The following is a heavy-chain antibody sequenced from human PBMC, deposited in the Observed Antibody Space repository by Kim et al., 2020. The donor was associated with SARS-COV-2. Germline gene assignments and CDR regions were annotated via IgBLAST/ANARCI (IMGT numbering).Heavy chain of an antibody. CDR2: INHSGST. J-gene: IGHJ6*02. CDR3: ARSRWSSSARFSLHSGGMDV. V-gene: IGHV4-34*01. Sequence: SETLSLTCAVYGGSFSGYYWSWIRQPPGKGLEWIGEINHSGSTNYNPSLKSRVTISVDTSKNQFSLKLSSVTAADTAVYYCARSRWSSSARFSLHSGGMDVWGQGTTVTVSS. D-gene: IGHD6-6*01. CDR1: GGSFSGYY.